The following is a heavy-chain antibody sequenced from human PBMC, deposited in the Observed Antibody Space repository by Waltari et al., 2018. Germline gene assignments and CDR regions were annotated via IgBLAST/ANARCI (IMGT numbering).Heavy chain of an antibody. J-gene: IGHJ5*02. D-gene: IGHD3-10*01. CDR2: ISSSSSYI. CDR1: GFTFSSYS. CDR3: ARAYYYGSGSYYPPWFDP. Sequence: EVQLVESGGGLVKPGGSLRLSCAASGFTFSSYSMNWVRQAPGKGLEWVSSISSSSSYIYYADSVKGRFTISRDNAKNSLYLQMNSLRAEDTAVYYCARAYYYGSGSYYPPWFDPWGQGTLVTVSS. V-gene: IGHV3-21*01.